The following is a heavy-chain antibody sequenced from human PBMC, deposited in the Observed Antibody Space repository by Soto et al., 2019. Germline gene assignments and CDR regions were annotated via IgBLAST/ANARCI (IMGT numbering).Heavy chain of an antibody. CDR2: ISYTGST. Sequence: QVQLQESGPGLVRPSETLSLTCTVSGGSVSSGHYYWSWSRQPPGKGLEWIGYISYTGSTNYNPSLKSRVTISVDTSKNQFSLKMNSVTAADTAVYYCARSGAGSGWLGGQGTQVTVSS. V-gene: IGHV4-61*01. CDR1: GGSVSSGHYY. D-gene: IGHD6-19*01. CDR3: ARSGAGSGWL. J-gene: IGHJ4*02.